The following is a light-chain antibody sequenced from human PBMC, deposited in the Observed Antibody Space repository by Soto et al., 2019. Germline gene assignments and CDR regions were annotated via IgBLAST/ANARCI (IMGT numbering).Light chain of an antibody. Sequence: VVLTQSPATLSLSPGEPATLSCRASRDVYINALAWYQQKPGRTPTLLIYGASTRATGIPDRFSATGSGTEFSLTIGSVEPADFAVYYCQQYGASPFTFGPGTRVEI. V-gene: IGKV3-20*01. CDR1: RDVYINA. CDR3: QQYGASPFT. J-gene: IGKJ3*01. CDR2: GAS.